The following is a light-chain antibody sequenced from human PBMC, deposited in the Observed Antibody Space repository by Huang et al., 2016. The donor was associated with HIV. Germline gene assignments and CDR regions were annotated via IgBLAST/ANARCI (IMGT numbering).Light chain of an antibody. CDR2: AAS. V-gene: IGKV1-NL1*01. CDR3: QQYWSTPPAT. CDR1: QGISTS. J-gene: IGKJ1*01. Sequence: DIQMTQSPSSLPASVGDRVTITCRESQGISTSLAWYQQKPWKAPKRLLYAASKLESGVPSRFSGSASGTDYTLTISSLQPEDFATYYCQQYWSTPPATFGQGTKVEIK.